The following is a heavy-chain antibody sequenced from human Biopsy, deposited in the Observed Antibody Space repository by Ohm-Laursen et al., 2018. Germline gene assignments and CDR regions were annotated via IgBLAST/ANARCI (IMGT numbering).Heavy chain of an antibody. CDR3: ARDKITYCTSTSCDYFGMDV. D-gene: IGHD2-2*01. Sequence: SETLSLTWPVSGGPIDSYYWSWIRQPPGKGLEWIGYIYYSGTTDYSPSLKSRVTISIDKSKNQFFLKLSSVTAEDTAVYYCARDKITYCTSTSCDYFGMDVWGQGTTVTVSS. J-gene: IGHJ6*02. CDR2: IYYSGTT. V-gene: IGHV4-59*01. CDR1: GGPIDSYY.